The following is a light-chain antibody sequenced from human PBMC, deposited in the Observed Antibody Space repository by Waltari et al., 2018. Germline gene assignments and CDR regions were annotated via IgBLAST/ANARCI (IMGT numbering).Light chain of an antibody. CDR2: DAS. V-gene: IGKV3-11*01. CDR3: HQRSNWRV. CDR1: QSVSSY. J-gene: IGKJ5*01. Sequence: EIVLTQSPATLSLSPGERATLPCRASQSVSSYLAWYQHKPGQAPRLLIYDASNRATGIPARFSGSGSGTDFTLTISSLEPEDFAVYYCHQRSNWRVFGQGTRLEIK.